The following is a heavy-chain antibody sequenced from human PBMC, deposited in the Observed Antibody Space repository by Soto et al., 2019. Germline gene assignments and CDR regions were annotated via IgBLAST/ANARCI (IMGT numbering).Heavy chain of an antibody. Sequence: GASVKVSCKASGYTFTSYGISWVRQAPGQGLEWMGWISAYNGNTNYAQKLQGRVTMTTDTSTSTAYMELRSLRSDDTAVYYCARDIAITIFGVVTPPPDYWGQGTLVTVSS. CDR3: ARDIAITIFGVVTPPPDY. CDR1: GYTFTSYG. V-gene: IGHV1-18*04. J-gene: IGHJ4*02. CDR2: ISAYNGNT. D-gene: IGHD3-3*01.